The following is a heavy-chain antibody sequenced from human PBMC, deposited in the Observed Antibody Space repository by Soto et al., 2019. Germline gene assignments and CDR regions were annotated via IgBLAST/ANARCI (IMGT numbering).Heavy chain of an antibody. V-gene: IGHV1-3*01. CDR1: GYTFTSYA. CDR2: INAGNGNT. CDR3: ARVITIFGVVPDY. Sequence: ASVKVSCKASGYTFTSYAMHWVRQAPGQRLEWMGWINAGNGNTKYSQKFQGRVTITRDTSASTAYMELSSLRSEDTAVYYCARVITIFGVVPDYWGQGTLVTVSS. D-gene: IGHD3-3*01. J-gene: IGHJ4*02.